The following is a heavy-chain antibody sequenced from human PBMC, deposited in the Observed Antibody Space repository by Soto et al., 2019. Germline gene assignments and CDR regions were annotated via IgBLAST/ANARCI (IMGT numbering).Heavy chain of an antibody. Sequence: QVQLVQSGAEVKEPGASVKVSCKASGYTFTGYYMHWARQAPGQGLEWMGWIKSFNGDTNYAQEFQGRVTLNRDTSISTAYMELSRLKSADTAVYYCARVVSPYDDVLTGNWFDPWGQGTLVTVSS. CDR3: ARVVSPYDDVLTGNWFDP. D-gene: IGHD3-9*01. J-gene: IGHJ5*02. V-gene: IGHV1-2*02. CDR1: GYTFTGYY. CDR2: IKSFNGDT.